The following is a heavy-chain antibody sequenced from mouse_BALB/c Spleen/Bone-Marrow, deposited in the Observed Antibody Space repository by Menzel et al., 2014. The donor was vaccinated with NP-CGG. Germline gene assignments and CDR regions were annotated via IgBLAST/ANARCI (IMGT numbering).Heavy chain of an antibody. CDR1: GYTFTDHA. J-gene: IGHJ4*01. Sequence: VQLVESGAKLVRPGASVKISCKGSGYTFTDHAIHWVKRSHAKSLEWIGVISGYYGDAIYNQKFKGKATMTVDKSSSTAYMELARLTSEDSAIYYCARSGKLRNSMDYWGQVPS. CDR2: ISGYYGDA. D-gene: IGHD2-12*01. V-gene: IGHV1S137*01. CDR3: ARSGKLRNSMDY.